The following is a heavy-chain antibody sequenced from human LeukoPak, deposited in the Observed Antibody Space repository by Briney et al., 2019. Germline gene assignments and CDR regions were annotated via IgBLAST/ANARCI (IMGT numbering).Heavy chain of an antibody. CDR2: IRNKANSHTT. CDR1: GFTFSDHY. CDR3: ATSAEAGLDY. J-gene: IGHJ4*02. Sequence: GGSLRLSCAASGFTFSDHYMDWVRQAPGKGLEWVGRIRNKANSHTTEYAASVKGRFTISRDESKNSLYLQMNSRKTEDTAVYYCATSAEAGLDYWGQGTLVTVSS. D-gene: IGHD6-19*01. V-gene: IGHV3-72*01.